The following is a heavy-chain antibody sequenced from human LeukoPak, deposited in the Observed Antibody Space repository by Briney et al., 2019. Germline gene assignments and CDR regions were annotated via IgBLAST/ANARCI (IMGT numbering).Heavy chain of an antibody. J-gene: IGHJ3*02. D-gene: IGHD4-17*01. CDR2: ISSSSSYI. Sequence: PGGSLRLSCAASGFTFSSYSMNWVRQAPGKGLEWVSSISSSSSYIYYADSVKGRFTISRDNARNSLYLLMNSLRAEDTAVYYCARNKWVGDYGDEDAFDIWGQGTMVTVSS. V-gene: IGHV3-21*01. CDR1: GFTFSSYS. CDR3: ARNKWVGDYGDEDAFDI.